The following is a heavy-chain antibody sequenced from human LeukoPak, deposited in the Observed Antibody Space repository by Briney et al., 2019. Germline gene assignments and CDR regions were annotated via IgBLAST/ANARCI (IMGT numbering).Heavy chain of an antibody. CDR2: ISAYNGNT. D-gene: IGHD3-22*01. CDR1: GYTFTSYG. V-gene: IGHV1-18*01. Sequence: ASVKVSCKASGYTFTSYGISWVRQAPGQGLEWMGWISAYNGNTNYAQKLQGRVTMTTDTSTGTAYMELRSLRSDDTAVYYCARGLDYYDSSGYHLYNWFDPWGQGTLVTVSS. J-gene: IGHJ5*02. CDR3: ARGLDYYDSSGYHLYNWFDP.